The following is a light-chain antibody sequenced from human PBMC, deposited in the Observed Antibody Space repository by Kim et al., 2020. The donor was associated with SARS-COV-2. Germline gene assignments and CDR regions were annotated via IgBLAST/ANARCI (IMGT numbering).Light chain of an antibody. CDR1: SSDVGGYNY. CDR2: DVS. J-gene: IGLJ1*01. V-gene: IGLV2-11*01. Sequence: GQSVNITCTGTSSDVGGYNYVSWYQQHPGKDPKLMIYDVSKRPSGVPDRFSGSKSGNTASLTISGLQAEDEADYYCCSYAGSYTLVFGTGTKVTVL. CDR3: CSYAGSYTLV.